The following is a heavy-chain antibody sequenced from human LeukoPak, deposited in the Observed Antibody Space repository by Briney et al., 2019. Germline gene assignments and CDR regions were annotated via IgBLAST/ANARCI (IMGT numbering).Heavy chain of an antibody. V-gene: IGHV1-2*06. CDR2: INPNSGGT. Sequence: ASVKVSCKASGYTFTGYYMHWVRQAPGQGPEWMGRINPNSGGTNYAQKFQGRVTMTRDTSISTAYMELSRLRSDDTAVYYCARELQGDNSGTFDAFDIWGRGTMVTVSS. CDR1: GYTFTGYY. CDR3: ARELQGDNSGTFDAFDI. D-gene: IGHD6-19*01. J-gene: IGHJ3*02.